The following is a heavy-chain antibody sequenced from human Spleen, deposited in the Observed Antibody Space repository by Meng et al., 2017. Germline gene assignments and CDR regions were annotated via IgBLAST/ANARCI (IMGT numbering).Heavy chain of an antibody. CDR3: ARGPTTMAHDFDY. CDR1: GGSFSDYY. V-gene: IGHV4-34*01. CDR2: INHSGST. Sequence: QVQLRQWGSGLLKPSETLSPTCVVSGGSFSDYYWSWTRQPPGKGLEWIGEINHSGSTNYNPSLESRATISVDTSQNNLSLKLSSVTAADSAVYYCARGPTTMAHDFDYWGQGTLVTVSS. D-gene: IGHD4-11*01. J-gene: IGHJ4*02.